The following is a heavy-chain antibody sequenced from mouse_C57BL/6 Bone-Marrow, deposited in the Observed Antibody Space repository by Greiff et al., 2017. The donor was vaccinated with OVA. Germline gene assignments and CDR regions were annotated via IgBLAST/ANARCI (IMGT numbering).Heavy chain of an antibody. J-gene: IGHJ4*01. V-gene: IGHV1-74*01. D-gene: IGHD1-1*01. CDR2: IHPSDSDT. CDR3: AIPYYGSSSSYYAMDY. Sequence: QVQLQQPGAELVKPGASVKVSCKASGYTFTSYWMHWVKQRPGQGLEWIGRIHPSDSDTNYNQKFKGKATLTVDKSSSTAYMQLCSLTSEDSAVYYAAIPYYGSSSSYYAMDYWGQGTSVTVAS. CDR1: GYTFTSYW.